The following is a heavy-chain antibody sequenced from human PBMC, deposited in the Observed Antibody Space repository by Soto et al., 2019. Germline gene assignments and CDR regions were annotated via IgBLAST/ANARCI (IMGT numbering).Heavy chain of an antibody. CDR3: AKDPPTNYDFWSGYYPIDY. V-gene: IGHV3-23*01. Sequence: EVQLLESGGGLVQPGGSLRLSCAASGFTFSSYAMSWVRQAPGKGLEWVSAISGSGGSTYYADSVKGRFTISRDNSKNTLYLQMNSLRAEDTAVYYCAKDPPTNYDFWSGYYPIDYWCQGTLVTVSS. CDR1: GFTFSSYA. CDR2: ISGSGGST. D-gene: IGHD3-3*01. J-gene: IGHJ4*02.